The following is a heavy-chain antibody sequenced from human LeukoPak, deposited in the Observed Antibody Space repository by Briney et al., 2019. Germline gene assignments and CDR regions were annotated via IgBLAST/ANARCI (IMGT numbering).Heavy chain of an antibody. D-gene: IGHD4-17*01. CDR1: GFSFSDYY. CDR3: AGVCGDYGY. CDR2: ISSTGRTI. Sequence: GGSLRLSCGASGFSFSDYYMSWVRQAPGKGLEWISYISSTGRTIYYADSVKGRFTISRDNDKNTLYLQMNSLRAEDTAVYYCAGVCGDYGYWVQGTLVTVSS. J-gene: IGHJ4*02. V-gene: IGHV3-11*04.